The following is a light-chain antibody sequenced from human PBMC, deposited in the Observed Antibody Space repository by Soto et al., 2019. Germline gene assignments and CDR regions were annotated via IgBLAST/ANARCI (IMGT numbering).Light chain of an antibody. J-gene: IGKJ4*01. Sequence: EIVLTQSPVTLSLSSGERATLSCRASQSISKYLAWYQQKPGQAPRLLIYDASNRASGIPARFSGSGSGTDFTLTISSLEPEDFAVYYCQQRSNWRGTFGGGTKV. CDR2: DAS. CDR3: QQRSNWRGT. CDR1: QSISKY. V-gene: IGKV3-11*01.